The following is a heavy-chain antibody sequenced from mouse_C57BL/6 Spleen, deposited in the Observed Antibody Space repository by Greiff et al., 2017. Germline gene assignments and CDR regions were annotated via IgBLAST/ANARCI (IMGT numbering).Heavy chain of an antibody. CDR1: GYTFTSYT. CDR3: ARELGRGAMDY. V-gene: IGHV1-4*01. CDR2: INPSSGYT. D-gene: IGHD4-1*01. Sequence: VQLQQSGAELARPGASVTLSCKASGYTFTSYTMHWVNQRPGQGLEWIGYINPSSGYTKYNQKFKDKATLTADKSSSTAYMQLSSLTSEDSAVYYCARELGRGAMDYWGQGTSVTVSS. J-gene: IGHJ4*01.